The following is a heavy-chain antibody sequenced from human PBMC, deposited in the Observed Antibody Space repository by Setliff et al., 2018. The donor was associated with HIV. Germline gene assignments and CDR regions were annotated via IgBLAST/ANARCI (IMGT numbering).Heavy chain of an antibody. CDR3: AKDRTGTGTTLHV. CDR1: GYTFTNYG. D-gene: IGHD1-7*01. J-gene: IGHJ6*04. CDR2: INPKSGGT. V-gene: IGHV1-2*06. Sequence: ASVKVSCKASGYTFTNYGINWVRQAPGQGLEWMGRINPKSGGTNYVQKFQGRVTMTRDTSINTAYLELSRLRSDDTAVYYCAKDRTGTGTTLHVWGKGTTVTVSS.